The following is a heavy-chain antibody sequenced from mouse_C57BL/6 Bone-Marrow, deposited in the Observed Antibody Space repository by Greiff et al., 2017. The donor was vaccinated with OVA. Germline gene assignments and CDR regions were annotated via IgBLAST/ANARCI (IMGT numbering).Heavy chain of an antibody. D-gene: IGHD2-1*01. CDR1: GYTFTSYW. Sequence: VQLQQPGAELVKPGASVKLSCKASGYTFTSYWMQWVKQRPGQGLEWIGEIDPSDSYPNYNQKFKGKATLTVDTSSSTAYMQLSSLTSEDSAVYYCASGYGNYLYYFDYWGQGTTLTVSS. CDR2: IDPSDSYP. V-gene: IGHV1-50*01. CDR3: ASGYGNYLYYFDY. J-gene: IGHJ2*01.